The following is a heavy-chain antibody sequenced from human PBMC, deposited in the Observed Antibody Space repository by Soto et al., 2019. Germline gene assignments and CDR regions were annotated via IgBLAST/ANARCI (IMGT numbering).Heavy chain of an antibody. CDR3: ARDRAVAGTYYYYGMDV. Sequence: GASVKVSCKASGYTFSSYAISWVRQAPGQGLEWMGGIIPIFGTANYAQKFQGRVTITADESTSTAYMELSSLRSEDTAVYYCARDRAVAGTYYYYGMDVWGQGTTVTVSS. J-gene: IGHJ6*02. CDR2: IIPIFGTA. CDR1: GYTFSSYA. V-gene: IGHV1-69*13. D-gene: IGHD6-19*01.